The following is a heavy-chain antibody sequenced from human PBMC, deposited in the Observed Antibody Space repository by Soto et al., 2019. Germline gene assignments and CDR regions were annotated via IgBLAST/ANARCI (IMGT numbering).Heavy chain of an antibody. D-gene: IGHD5-18*01. CDR1: GGTFSSYA. V-gene: IGHV1-69*13. CDR3: ARKVDTAMGYYYYYYGMDV. Sequence: ASVKVSCKASGGTFSSYAISWVRQAPGQGLEWMGGIIPIFGTANYAQKFQGRVTITADESTSTAYMELSSLRSEDTAVYYCARKVDTAMGYYYYYYGMDVWGQGTTVTVSS. J-gene: IGHJ6*02. CDR2: IIPIFGTA.